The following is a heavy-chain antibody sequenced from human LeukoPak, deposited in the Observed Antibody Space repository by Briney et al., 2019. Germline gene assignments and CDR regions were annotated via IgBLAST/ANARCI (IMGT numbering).Heavy chain of an antibody. Sequence: GGSLRLSCAASGFTFSSYWMSWVRQAPGKGLEWVANIKQDGREKYYVDSLKGRFTISRDNAKNSLYLQMNSLRAEDTALYYCARDNYDSSGFTWGQGTLVTVSS. CDR1: GFTFSSYW. J-gene: IGHJ4*02. CDR2: IKQDGREK. V-gene: IGHV3-7*03. D-gene: IGHD3-22*01. CDR3: ARDNYDSSGFT.